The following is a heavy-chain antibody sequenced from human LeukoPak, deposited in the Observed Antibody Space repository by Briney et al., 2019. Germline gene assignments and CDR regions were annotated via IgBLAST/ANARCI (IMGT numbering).Heavy chain of an antibody. CDR1: GFTFSNYW. CDR3: ARLHVDIMTTTSYYFDF. CDR2: IKYDGSDK. J-gene: IGHJ4*02. V-gene: IGHV3-7*01. Sequence: PGGSLRLSCAASGFTFSNYWETWVRQTPGKGLEWVANIKYDGSDKHYVDSVKGRFSISRDNAKNSMYLQMNSLSADDTAVYYCARLHVDIMTTTSYYFDFWGQGTLVTVSS. D-gene: IGHD5-12*01.